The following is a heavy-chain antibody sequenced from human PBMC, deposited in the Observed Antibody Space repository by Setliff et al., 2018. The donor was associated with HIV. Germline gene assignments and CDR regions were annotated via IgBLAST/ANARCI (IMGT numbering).Heavy chain of an antibody. CDR1: GGSMSSYC. Sequence: SETLSLTCSVSGGSMSSYCWTWIRQSAGKGLEWIGHIYSTGTTNYNSSLKSRLTMSIDTSKNQFSLGLRSLTAADTAVYYCARGRDGYSLGNVDFWGQGTQVT. D-gene: IGHD2-21*02. V-gene: IGHV4-4*07. CDR2: IYSTGTT. J-gene: IGHJ4*02. CDR3: ARGRDGYSLGNVDF.